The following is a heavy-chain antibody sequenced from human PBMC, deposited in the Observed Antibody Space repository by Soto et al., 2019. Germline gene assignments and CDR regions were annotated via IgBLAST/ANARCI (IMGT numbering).Heavy chain of an antibody. CDR1: GYSFTSYW. CDR3: ARHKDSSGYYSTNEFDY. D-gene: IGHD3-22*01. CDR2: IDPSDSYT. Sequence: GESLKISCKGSGYSFTSYWISWVRQMPGKGLEWMGRIDPSDSYTNYSPSFQGHVTISADKSISTAYLQWSSLKASDTAMYYCARHKDSSGYYSTNEFDYWGQGTLVTVSS. V-gene: IGHV5-10-1*01. J-gene: IGHJ4*02.